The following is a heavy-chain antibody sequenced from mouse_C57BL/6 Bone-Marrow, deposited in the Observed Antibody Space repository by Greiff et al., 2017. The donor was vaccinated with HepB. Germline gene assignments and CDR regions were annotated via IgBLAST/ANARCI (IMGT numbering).Heavy chain of an antibody. V-gene: IGHV5-17*01. CDR3: AGDTTVPWYFDV. D-gene: IGHD1-1*01. CDR1: GFTFSDYG. Sequence: EVHLVESGGGLVKPGGSLKLSCAASGFTFSDYGMHWVRQAPEKGLEWVAYISSGSSTIYYADTVKGRFTISRDNAKNTLFLQMTSLRSEDTAMYYCAGDTTVPWYFDVWGTGATVTVSS. CDR2: ISSGSSTI. J-gene: IGHJ1*03.